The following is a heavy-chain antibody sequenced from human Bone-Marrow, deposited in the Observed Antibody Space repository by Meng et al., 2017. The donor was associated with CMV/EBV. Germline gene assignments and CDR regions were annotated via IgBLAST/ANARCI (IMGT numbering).Heavy chain of an antibody. V-gene: IGHV5-51*04. Sequence: KVSCKGSGYSFTSYWIGWVRQMPGKGLEWMGIIYPGDSDTRYSPSFQGQVTISADKPISTAYLQWSSLKASDTAMYYCARSIVVVPAAKHYYYYGMDVWGQGTTVTFSS. J-gene: IGHJ6*02. D-gene: IGHD2-2*01. CDR3: ARSIVVVPAAKHYYYYGMDV. CDR1: GYSFTSYW. CDR2: IYPGDSDT.